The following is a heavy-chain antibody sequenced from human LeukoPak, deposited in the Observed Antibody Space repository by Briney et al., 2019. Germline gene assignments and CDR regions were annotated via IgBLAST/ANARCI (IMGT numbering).Heavy chain of an antibody. CDR1: AFTFSSYA. CDR3: AKAWALTYLGGVDY. J-gene: IGHJ4*02. Sequence: AGGSLRLSCAASAFTFSSYAMAWVRQAPGKGLEWVSTLSGTGGNTYYADSVRGRFTISRDNSKITLYLQMNSLRAEDTAVYYCAKAWALTYLGGVDYWGQGTLVTVSS. CDR2: LSGTGGNT. V-gene: IGHV3-23*01. D-gene: IGHD2/OR15-2a*01.